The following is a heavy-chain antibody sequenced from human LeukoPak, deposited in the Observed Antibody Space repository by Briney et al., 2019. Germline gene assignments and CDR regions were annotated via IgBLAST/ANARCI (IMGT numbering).Heavy chain of an antibody. V-gene: IGHV4-34*01. J-gene: IGHJ4*02. CDR1: GGSFNDYY. CDR2: INHSGST. CDR3: ARHRGSGWYFDY. D-gene: IGHD6-19*01. Sequence: SETLSLTCAVYGGSFNDYYWSWIRQPPGKGLEWIGEINHSGSTNNNPSLKSRVTISVDTPKNQFSLKLSSVTAADTAVYYCARHRGSGWYFDYWGQGTLVTVSS.